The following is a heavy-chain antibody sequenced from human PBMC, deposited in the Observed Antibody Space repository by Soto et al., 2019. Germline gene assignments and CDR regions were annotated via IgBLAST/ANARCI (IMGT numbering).Heavy chain of an antibody. V-gene: IGHV3-72*01. Sequence: EVQLVESGGGLVQPGGSLRLSCAASGFTFSDHYMDWVRQAPGKGLEWVGRSKNKADSYTTEYAASVKGRFTISRDGSKNSLLLQMNSLKTEDTAVYYCTVWGSGNDFGAAWGQGILVTVSS. CDR2: SKNKADSYTT. J-gene: IGHJ4*02. D-gene: IGHD3-10*01. CDR1: GFTFSDHY. CDR3: TVWGSGNDFGAA.